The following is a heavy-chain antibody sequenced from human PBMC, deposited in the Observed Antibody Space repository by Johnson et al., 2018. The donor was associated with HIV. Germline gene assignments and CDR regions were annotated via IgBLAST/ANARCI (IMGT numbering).Heavy chain of an antibody. CDR1: GFTFSSYA. CDR3: ARDLGGGYSSSSYAFDI. V-gene: IGHV3-30*04. J-gene: IGHJ3*02. D-gene: IGHD6-6*01. Sequence: QVQLVESGGGVVQPGRSLRLSCAASGFTFSSYAMHWVRQAPGKGLEWVAVISYDGSNKYYADSVKGRFTISRDNSKNTLYLQMNSLRAEDTAVYYCARDLGGGYSSSSYAFDIWGQGRMVTVSS. CDR2: ISYDGSNK.